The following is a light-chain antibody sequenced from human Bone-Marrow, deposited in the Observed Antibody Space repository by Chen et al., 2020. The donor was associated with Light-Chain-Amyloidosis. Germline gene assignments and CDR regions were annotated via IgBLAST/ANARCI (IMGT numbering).Light chain of an antibody. V-gene: IGLV2-14*01. Sequence: QSALPQPPSVSGSPGQSTTISCPGTSGDVGTYNYVSWYQQHPGKAPKVMIYAVSNRPSGVYNRFSGSKSGNTASLTISGLQAEDEADYYCSSFTSSSSYVFGPGTKVTVL. CDR2: AVS. J-gene: IGLJ1*01. CDR3: SSFTSSSSYV. CDR1: SGDVGTYNY.